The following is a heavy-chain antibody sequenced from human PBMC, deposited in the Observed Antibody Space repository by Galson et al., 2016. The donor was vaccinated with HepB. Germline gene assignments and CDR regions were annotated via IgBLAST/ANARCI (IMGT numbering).Heavy chain of an antibody. D-gene: IGHD6-19*01. J-gene: IGHJ4*02. CDR2: ISSYGSTI. Sequence: SLRLSCAASGFLVSSSFMSWVRQTPGKGLEWISYISSYGSTIYYADSVKGRFTISRDNAENSLYLQMNSLRAEDTAVYYCARVRWLEPLDYWGQGTLVTVSS. CDR3: ARVRWLEPLDY. V-gene: IGHV3-11*04. CDR1: GFLVSSSF.